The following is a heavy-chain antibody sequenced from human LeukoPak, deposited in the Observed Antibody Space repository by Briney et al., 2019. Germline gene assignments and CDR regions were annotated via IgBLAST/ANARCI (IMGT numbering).Heavy chain of an antibody. D-gene: IGHD6-13*01. J-gene: IGHJ4*02. Sequence: GSSVKVSCKASGYTFTSYDINWVRQATGQGLEWMGWMNPNSGNTGYAQKFQGRVTITRNTSISTAYMELSSLRSEDTAVYYCARGEQTGVEFDYWGQGTLVTVSS. CDR3: ARGEQTGVEFDY. CDR2: MNPNSGNT. CDR1: GYTFTSYD. V-gene: IGHV1-8*03.